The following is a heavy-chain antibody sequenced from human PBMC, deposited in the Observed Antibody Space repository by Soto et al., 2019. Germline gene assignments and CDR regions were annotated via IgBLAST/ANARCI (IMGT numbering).Heavy chain of an antibody. D-gene: IGHD3-10*01. Sequence: EVQLVESGGGLVQPGGSLRLSCAASGLTLSDHYMDWVRQAPGKGLEWVGRTRNKGNGYTTEYAASVKGRFTISRDESENSVYLQINSLKPEDTAMYYCARGGGGSFDKWGQGTLVTVSS. J-gene: IGHJ4*02. CDR1: GLTLSDHY. CDR3: ARGGGGSFDK. V-gene: IGHV3-72*01. CDR2: TRNKGNGYTT.